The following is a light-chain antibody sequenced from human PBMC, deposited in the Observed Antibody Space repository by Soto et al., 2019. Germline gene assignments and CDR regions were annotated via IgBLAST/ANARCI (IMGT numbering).Light chain of an antibody. Sequence: IVLTQSPGTLSLSPGDRATLYCRASQSVSSRNLAWYQQKRGQSPRLLIYGASSRATGIPDRFSGSGSGPDVTLTISRLEKEDVAVYFCQHSGSSTWTFGQGTKVDIK. CDR1: QSVSSRN. J-gene: IGKJ1*01. V-gene: IGKV3-20*01. CDR2: GAS. CDR3: QHSGSSTWT.